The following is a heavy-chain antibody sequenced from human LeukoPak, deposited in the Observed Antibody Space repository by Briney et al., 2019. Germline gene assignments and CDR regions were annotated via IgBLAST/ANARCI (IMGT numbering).Heavy chain of an antibody. CDR3: ARVLAVAGTYYYYYYMDV. V-gene: IGHV4-4*07. CDR1: GGSISSYY. D-gene: IGHD6-19*01. CDR2: IYTSWST. J-gene: IGHJ6*03. Sequence: SETLSLTCTVSGGSISSYYWRWIRQPAGKGLEGIGRIYTSWSTNYNPSLNSRVTMSVDTSKNQYSLKLSSVTAADAAVKPCARVLAVAGTYYYYYYMDVWGKGTTVTVSS.